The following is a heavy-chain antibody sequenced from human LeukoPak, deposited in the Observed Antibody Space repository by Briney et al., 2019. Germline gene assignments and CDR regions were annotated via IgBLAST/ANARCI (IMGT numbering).Heavy chain of an antibody. CDR1: GYTFTGYY. V-gene: IGHV1-2*02. CDR2: INPKNGRT. Sequence: ASVKVSCKASGYTFTGYYIHWLRQAPGQGLEWMGWINPKNGRTNYAQKFQGRVTMTRDTSVSTAYMELSRLRSDDTAVYYCARGEGMGPYYDSSGYYLDVWGQGTTVTVSS. J-gene: IGHJ6*02. CDR3: ARGEGMGPYYDSSGYYLDV. D-gene: IGHD3-22*01.